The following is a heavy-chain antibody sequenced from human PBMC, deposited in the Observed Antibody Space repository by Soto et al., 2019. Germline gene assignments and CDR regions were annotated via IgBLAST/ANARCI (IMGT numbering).Heavy chain of an antibody. J-gene: IGHJ5*02. CDR2: IYYSGST. D-gene: IGHD6-25*01. CDR3: ARRRSTTGLFDP. V-gene: IGHV4-39*01. Sequence: QLQLQESGPGLVKPSETLSLTCTVSGGSISSSSYYWGWIRQPPGKGLEWIGNIYYSGSTYYNPSLKSRVTMSVDTSQNQFSLKLSSVTAADTAVYYCARRRSTTGLFDPWGQGTLVTVSS. CDR1: GGSISSSSYY.